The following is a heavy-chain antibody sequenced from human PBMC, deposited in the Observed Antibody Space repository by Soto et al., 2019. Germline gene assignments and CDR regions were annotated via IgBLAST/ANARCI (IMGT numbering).Heavy chain of an antibody. Sequence: ETLSLTCAVYGGSFSGYYWSWIRQPPGKGLEWIGEINHSGSTNYNPSLKSRVTISVDTSKNQFSLRLSSVTAADTAVYYCARDGSRFRFYYYYGMDVWGQGTTVTVSS. CDR1: GGSFSGYY. V-gene: IGHV4-34*01. CDR3: ARDGSRFRFYYYYGMDV. CDR2: INHSGST. J-gene: IGHJ6*02. D-gene: IGHD3-3*01.